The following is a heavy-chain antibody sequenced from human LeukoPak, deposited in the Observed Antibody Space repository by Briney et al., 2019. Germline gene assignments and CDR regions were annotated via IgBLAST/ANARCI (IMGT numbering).Heavy chain of an antibody. D-gene: IGHD1-7*01. Sequence: QPGGSLRLSCAASGFSFSDYWMTWVRQAPGKGLEWVAHIKQDGSEKYYVDSIKGRFTISRDNAKNLVYLQMNSLRAEDTAVYYCARGWNYAFRFGYWGQGTLVTVSS. V-gene: IGHV3-7*01. CDR2: IKQDGSEK. CDR3: ARGWNYAFRFGY. CDR1: GFSFSDYW. J-gene: IGHJ4*02.